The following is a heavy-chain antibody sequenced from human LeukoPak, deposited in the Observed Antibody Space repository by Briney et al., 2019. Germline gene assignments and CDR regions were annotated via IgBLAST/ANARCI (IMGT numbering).Heavy chain of an antibody. D-gene: IGHD3-22*01. CDR3: ARGGNYDSSGSRAEYFRH. Sequence: SETLSLTCAVYGGSFSVYYWSWIRQPPGKGLEWIGEINHNGSTNYNPSLKSRVTISVDTSKNQFSLKLSSVTAADTAVYYCARGGNYDSSGSRAEYFRHWGQGTLVTVSS. V-gene: IGHV4-34*01. CDR2: INHNGST. CDR1: GGSFSVYY. J-gene: IGHJ1*01.